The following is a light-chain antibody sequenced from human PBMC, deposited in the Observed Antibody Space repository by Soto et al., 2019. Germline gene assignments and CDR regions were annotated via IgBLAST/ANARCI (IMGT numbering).Light chain of an antibody. V-gene: IGKV3-20*01. CDR3: QQYNGWPRT. J-gene: IGKJ2*02. CDR2: GAS. Sequence: EIVLTQSPGTLSLSPGERATLSCRASQSVSSSYLAWYQQKPGQAPRLLIYGASSRATGIPDRFSGSGSGTDFTLTISRLEPEDFAVYYCQQYNGWPRTFGQGTKLEF. CDR1: QSVSSSY.